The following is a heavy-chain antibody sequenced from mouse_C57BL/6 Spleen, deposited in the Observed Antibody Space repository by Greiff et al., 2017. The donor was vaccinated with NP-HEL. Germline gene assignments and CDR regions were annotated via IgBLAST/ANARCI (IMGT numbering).Heavy chain of an antibody. CDR1: GFTFTGYY. Sequence: EVQVVESGGGLVQPGGSLSLSCAASGFTFTGYYMSWVRQPPGQALEWLGFIRHKANGYTTEYSSSVKGRSTISRDNAQSILYLQMNALRAEDSATYYCASSYDFAVAYWGQGTLVTGSA. CDR3: ASSYDFAVAY. D-gene: IGHD2-4*01. V-gene: IGHV7-3*01. J-gene: IGHJ3*01. CDR2: IRHKANGYTT.